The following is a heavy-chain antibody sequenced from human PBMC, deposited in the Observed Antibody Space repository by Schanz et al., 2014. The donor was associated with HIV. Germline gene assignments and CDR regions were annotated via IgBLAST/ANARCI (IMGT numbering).Heavy chain of an antibody. CDR3: ARDAEGSWKWGYFDY. CDR1: GFTFSSFA. Sequence: QVQLVESGGGVVQPGRSLRLSCAASGFTFSSFAMHWVRQAPGKGLEWVTLISYEASKSYYADSVKGRFTVSRDNTKNTLYLQMNSLTPEDTAVYYCARDAEGSWKWGYFDYGGQGILVTVSP. D-gene: IGHD6-13*01. J-gene: IGHJ4*02. CDR2: ISYEASKS. V-gene: IGHV3-30-3*01.